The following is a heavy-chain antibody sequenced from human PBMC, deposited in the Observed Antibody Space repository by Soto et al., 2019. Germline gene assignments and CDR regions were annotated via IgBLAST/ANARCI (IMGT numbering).Heavy chain of an antibody. D-gene: IGHD6-13*01. CDR3: ARDLGSTTWYSYYYYGMDV. Sequence: QVQLMESGGGVVQPGRSLRLSCAASGFTFSSYGMHWVRQAPGKGLEWVTVIWFDGSNKYYADSVKGRFTISRDNSKNTLYLQMNSLRAEDTAVYYCARDLGSTTWYSYYYYGMDVWGQGTTVTVSS. CDR2: IWFDGSNK. CDR1: GFTFSSYG. V-gene: IGHV3-33*01. J-gene: IGHJ6*02.